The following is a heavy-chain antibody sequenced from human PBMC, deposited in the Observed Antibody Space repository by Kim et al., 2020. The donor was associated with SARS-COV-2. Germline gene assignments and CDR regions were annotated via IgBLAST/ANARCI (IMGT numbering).Heavy chain of an antibody. Sequence: GGPYDNPSLKSRVTIVVDASKNQFSLNLSSVTAADTAVYYCARSQNHYFDYWGQGTLVTVSS. CDR3: ARSQNHYFDY. J-gene: IGHJ4*02. V-gene: IGHV4-39*01. CDR2: GGP.